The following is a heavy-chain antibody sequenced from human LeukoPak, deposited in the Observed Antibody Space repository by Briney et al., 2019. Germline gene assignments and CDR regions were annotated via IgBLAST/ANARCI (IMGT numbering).Heavy chain of an antibody. CDR2: IPYDGSNK. D-gene: IGHD6-25*01. CDR1: GFTFSSYA. V-gene: IGHV3-30*04. CDR3: AGVGS. J-gene: IGHJ4*02. Sequence: PGRSLRLSCAASGFTFSSYAMNWVRQAPGKGLEWVAVIPYDGSNKYYADSVKGRFTISRDNSKNTLYLQMNSLIAEDTAVYYCAGVGSWGQGTLVTVSS.